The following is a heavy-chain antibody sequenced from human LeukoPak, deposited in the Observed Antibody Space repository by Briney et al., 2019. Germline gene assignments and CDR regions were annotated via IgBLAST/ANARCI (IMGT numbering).Heavy chain of an antibody. Sequence: GGSLRLSCSASGVTFTSYAMHWVRQAPGRGMAYVSVIGISGISTYYAASVKGRFTISRDNSKNTLYLQMSTLRAEDTAVYYCVKGQMDYWGQGTLVTVSS. D-gene: IGHD5-24*01. J-gene: IGHJ4*02. CDR1: GVTFTSYA. CDR2: IGISGIST. V-gene: IGHV3-64D*06. CDR3: VKGQMDY.